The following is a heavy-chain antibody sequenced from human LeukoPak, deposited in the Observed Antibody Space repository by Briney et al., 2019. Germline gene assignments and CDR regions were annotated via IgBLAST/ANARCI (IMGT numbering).Heavy chain of an antibody. V-gene: IGHV4-30-2*01. Sequence: PSETLSLTCTVSGGSISSGGYYWSWIRQPPGKGLEWIGYIYHSGSTYYNPSLKSRVTISVDRSKNQFSLKLSSVTAADTAVHYCARYDRPYSSSWIYWGQGTLVTVSS. CDR2: IYHSGST. CDR1: GGSISSGGYY. CDR3: ARYDRPYSSSWIY. D-gene: IGHD6-13*01. J-gene: IGHJ4*02.